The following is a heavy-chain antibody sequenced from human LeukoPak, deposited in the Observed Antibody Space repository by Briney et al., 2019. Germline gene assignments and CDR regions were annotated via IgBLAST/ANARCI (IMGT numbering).Heavy chain of an antibody. V-gene: IGHV4-61*02. CDR3: ARHVYSSSWYRWFDP. D-gene: IGHD6-13*01. J-gene: IGHJ5*02. CDR2: IYTSGST. CDR1: GGSISSGSYY. Sequence: SETLSLTCTVSGGSISSGSYYWSWIRQPAGKGLEWIGRIYTSGSTHYNPSLKSRVTISVDTSKNQFSLKLSSVTAADTAVYYCARHVYSSSWYRWFDPWGQGTLVTVSS.